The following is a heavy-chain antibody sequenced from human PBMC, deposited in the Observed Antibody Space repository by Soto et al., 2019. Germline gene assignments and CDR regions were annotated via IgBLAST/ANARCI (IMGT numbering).Heavy chain of an antibody. CDR2: IKHDESEK. CDR3: ATRDCANGVCFFDY. D-gene: IGHD2-8*01. V-gene: IGHV3-7*01. CDR1: GFIFSRNW. J-gene: IGHJ4*02. Sequence: EVQLVESGGGLVQPGGSLRLSCAASGFIFSRNWMSWVRQAPGKGLEWVANIKHDESEKYYVDSVKGRFTISRDNAKNSLYLQMNSLKVEDTAVYYCATRDCANGVCFFDYWGQGTLVTVSS.